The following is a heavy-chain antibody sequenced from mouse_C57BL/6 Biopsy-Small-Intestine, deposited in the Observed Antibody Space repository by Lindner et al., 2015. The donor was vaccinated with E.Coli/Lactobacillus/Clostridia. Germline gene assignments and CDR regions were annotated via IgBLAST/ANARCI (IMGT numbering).Heavy chain of an antibody. Sequence: VQLQESGPELVKPGASVKLSCKASGYTFTSYDINWVKQRPGQGLEWIGWIYPRDGSTKYSEKFKGKATLTVDTSSSTAYMELHSLTSEDSAVYFCADYYGSSYNWYFDVWGTGTTVTVSS. CDR2: IYPRDGST. J-gene: IGHJ1*03. V-gene: IGHV1-85*01. CDR1: GYTFTSYD. D-gene: IGHD1-1*01. CDR3: ADYYGSSYNWYFDV.